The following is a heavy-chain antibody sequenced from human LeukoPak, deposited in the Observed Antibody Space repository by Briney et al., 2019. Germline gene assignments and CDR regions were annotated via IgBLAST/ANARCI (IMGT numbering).Heavy chain of an antibody. CDR1: GGTFSSYA. CDR3: AINYGSGSYYKGDY. D-gene: IGHD3-10*01. Sequence: ASVKVSCKASGGTFSSYAISWVRQAPGHGLEWMGGIIPIFGTANYAQKFQGRVTITADKSTSTAYMELSSLRSEDTAVYYCAINYGSGSYYKGDYWGQGTLVTVSS. V-gene: IGHV1-69*06. CDR2: IIPIFGTA. J-gene: IGHJ4*02.